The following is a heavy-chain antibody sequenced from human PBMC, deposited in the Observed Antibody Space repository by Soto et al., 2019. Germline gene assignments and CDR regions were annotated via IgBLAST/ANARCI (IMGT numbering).Heavy chain of an antibody. CDR2: INHSGST. Sequence: SETLSLTCAVYGGSFGGYYWSWIRQPPGKGLEWIGEINHSGSTNYNPSLKSRVTISVDTSKNQFSLKLSSVTAADTAVYYCARGPTPRSGRTNWFDPWGQGTLVTVSS. D-gene: IGHD3-10*01. V-gene: IGHV4-34*01. CDR3: ARGPTPRSGRTNWFDP. J-gene: IGHJ5*02. CDR1: GGSFGGYY.